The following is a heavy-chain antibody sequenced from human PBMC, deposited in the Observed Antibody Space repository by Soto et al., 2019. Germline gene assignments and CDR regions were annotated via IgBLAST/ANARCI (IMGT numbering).Heavy chain of an antibody. CDR2: IYPGDSDT. V-gene: IGHV5-51*01. CDR3: ARRRLDWTGKICLAHYYYARDV. CDR1: GYSFTNYW. J-gene: IGHJ6*02. D-gene: IGHD3-10*01. Sequence: PGESLKISCKATGYSFTNYWIGWVRQMPGKGLEWMGTIYPGDSDTRYGPAFEGQVTISADKSITTAYLQLSSLKASDTAVYFCARRRLDWTGKICLAHYYYARDVWGQGTTATVS.